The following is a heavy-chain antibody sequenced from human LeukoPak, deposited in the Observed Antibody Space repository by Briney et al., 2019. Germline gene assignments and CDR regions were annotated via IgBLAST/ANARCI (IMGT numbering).Heavy chain of an antibody. J-gene: IGHJ4*02. CDR2: INHSGST. CDR1: GGSFSGYY. Sequence: SETLSLTCAVYGGSFSGYYWSWIRQPPGKGLEWIGEINHSGSTNYNPSLKSRVTISVDTSKSQFSLKLSSVTAADTAVYYCARAGYCSGGSCYSPPQFDYWGQGTLVTVSS. V-gene: IGHV4-34*01. CDR3: ARAGYCSGGSCYSPPQFDY. D-gene: IGHD2-15*01.